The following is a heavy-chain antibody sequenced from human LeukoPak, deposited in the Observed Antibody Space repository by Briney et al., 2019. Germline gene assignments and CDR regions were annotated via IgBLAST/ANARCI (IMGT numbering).Heavy chain of an antibody. CDR2: INPNSGGT. D-gene: IGHD3-22*01. Sequence: ASVKVSCKASGYTFTGYYMHWVRQAPGQGLEWMGWINPNSGGTNYAQKFQGRVTMTRDTSISTAYMELSRLRSDDTAVYYCARVPQLIVVVTLYNWFDPWGQGTLVTVSS. CDR1: GYTFTGYY. J-gene: IGHJ5*02. CDR3: ARVPQLIVVVTLYNWFDP. V-gene: IGHV1-2*02.